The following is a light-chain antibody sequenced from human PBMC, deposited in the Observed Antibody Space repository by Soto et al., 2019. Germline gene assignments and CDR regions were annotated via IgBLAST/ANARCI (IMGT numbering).Light chain of an antibody. Sequence: DIQMTQSPSSLSASVGDRVIITCQASQDISNYLNWYQKKPGKAPKLLIYDVFNLEAGVPSRFSGSGSGTDFTLNISSLQPEDIATQYCQQYDNLFFSFGGGTRVEIK. J-gene: IGKJ4*01. CDR1: QDISNY. CDR2: DVF. CDR3: QQYDNLFFS. V-gene: IGKV1-33*01.